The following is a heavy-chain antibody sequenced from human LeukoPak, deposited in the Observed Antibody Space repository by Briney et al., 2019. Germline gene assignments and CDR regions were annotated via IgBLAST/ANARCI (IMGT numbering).Heavy chain of an antibody. CDR2: IIPILGIA. CDR3: ALSGSYSDFDY. V-gene: IGHV1-69*04. CDR1: GGTFSSYA. D-gene: IGHD1-26*01. Sequence: GASVKVSCKASGGTFSSYAISWVRQAPGQGLEWMGRIIPILGIANYAQKFQGRVTITADKSTSTAYMELRSLRSDDTAVYYCALSGSYSDFDYWGQGTLVTVSS. J-gene: IGHJ4*02.